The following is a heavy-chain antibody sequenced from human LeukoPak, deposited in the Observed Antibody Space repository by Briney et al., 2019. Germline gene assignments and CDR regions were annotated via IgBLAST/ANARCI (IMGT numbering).Heavy chain of an antibody. Sequence: AGKGLESIGLIYTTATTNYNPSLKSRVTMSLDTSKNQFSLKLSSVTAADTAVYYCAKVFHDWGQGTMVTVSS. CDR2: IYTTATT. V-gene: IGHV4-4*07. CDR3: AKVFHD. J-gene: IGHJ3*01.